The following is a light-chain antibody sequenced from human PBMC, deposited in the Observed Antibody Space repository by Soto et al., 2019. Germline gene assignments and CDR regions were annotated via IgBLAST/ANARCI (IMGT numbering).Light chain of an antibody. Sequence: DIVMTQSPDSLAVSLGERATINCKSSQSVLYSSKNKNYLAWYQQKPGQPPKLLIYWASTRKSGVPDRFSGSGSGTDFNLTISSLQAEDVAVYYCQQYYSTPQTFGQGTKVEIK. CDR1: QSVLYSSKNKNY. J-gene: IGKJ1*01. V-gene: IGKV4-1*01. CDR2: WAS. CDR3: QQYYSTPQT.